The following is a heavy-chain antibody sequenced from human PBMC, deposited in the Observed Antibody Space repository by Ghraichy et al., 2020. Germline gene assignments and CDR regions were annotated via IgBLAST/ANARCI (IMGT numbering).Heavy chain of an antibody. CDR2: ISFDGNID. V-gene: IGHV3-30*04. CDR3: ARDEFPSGVAVANKIVYFCDY. D-gene: IGHD6-19*01. Sequence: GGSLRLSCAASGFSLRSYAMHWVRQTPGRGLEWVSVISFDGNIDFYADSVMGRFTISRDNSGNTLHLQMNSLRTEDTGVYYCARDEFPSGVAVANKIVYFCDYWGQGALVTVSS. J-gene: IGHJ4*02. CDR1: GFSLRSYA.